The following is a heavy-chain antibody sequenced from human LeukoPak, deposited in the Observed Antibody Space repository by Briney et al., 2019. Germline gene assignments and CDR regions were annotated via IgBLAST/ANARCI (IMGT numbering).Heavy chain of an antibody. D-gene: IGHD3-16*02. Sequence: SETLSLTCAVYGGPFSGYYWSWIRQPPGKGLEWIGEINHIGSTNYNPSLKSRVTISVDTSKNQFSLKLSSVTAADTAVYYCARAVNYDYVWGSYRFLSVAFDIWGQGTMVTVSS. V-gene: IGHV4-34*01. CDR2: INHIGST. CDR3: ARAVNYDYVWGSYRFLSVAFDI. CDR1: GGPFSGYY. J-gene: IGHJ3*02.